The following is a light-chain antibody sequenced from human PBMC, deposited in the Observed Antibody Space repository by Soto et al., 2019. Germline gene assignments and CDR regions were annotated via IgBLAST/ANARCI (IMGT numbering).Light chain of an antibody. CDR3: QQYDNLPTWT. V-gene: IGKV1-33*01. CDR1: QTFSSY. CDR2: DAS. J-gene: IGKJ1*01. Sequence: DIRMTQAPSSLSASLGDRVSITCRASQTFSSYLNWYQQKPGKAPKLLIYDASNLETGVPSRFSGSGSGTDFTFTISSLQPEDIATYYCQQYDNLPTWTFGQGTKVDIK.